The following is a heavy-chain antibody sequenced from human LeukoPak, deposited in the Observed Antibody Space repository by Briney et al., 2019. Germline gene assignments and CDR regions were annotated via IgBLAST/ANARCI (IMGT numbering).Heavy chain of an antibody. D-gene: IGHD6-19*01. CDR2: IIPIFGTA. V-gene: IGHV1-69*05. Sequence: SMKVSCKASGGTFSSYAISWVRQAPGQGLEWMGGIIPIFGTANYAQKFQGRVTITTDESTSTAYMELSSLRSEDTAVYYCARQIAVAPRLRRGWFDPWGQGTLVTVSS. CDR3: ARQIAVAPRLRRGWFDP. CDR1: GGTFSSYA. J-gene: IGHJ5*02.